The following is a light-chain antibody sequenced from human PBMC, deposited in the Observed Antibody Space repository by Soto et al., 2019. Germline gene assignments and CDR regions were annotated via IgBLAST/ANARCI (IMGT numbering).Light chain of an antibody. J-gene: IGLJ1*01. CDR2: EVS. CDR1: SSDVGGYNY. V-gene: IGLV2-8*01. Sequence: QSALTQPPSASGSPGQSVTISCTGTSSDVGGYNYVSWYQQHPGKAPKLMIYEVSKRPSGVPDRFSGSKSGNTASLTFSGLQAEDEADYYCSSYAGSNNLGVFGNGTKGTVL. CDR3: SSYAGSNNLGV.